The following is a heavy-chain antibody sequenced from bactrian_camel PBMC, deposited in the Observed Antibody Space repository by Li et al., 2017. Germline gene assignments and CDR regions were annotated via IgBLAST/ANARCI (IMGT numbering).Heavy chain of an antibody. V-gene: IGHV3S63*01. D-gene: IGHD6*01. CDR3: AAQSGSSGNCEELALYQY. Sequence: HVQLVESGGGSVQSGGSLRLTCQASGYSIAHYCMGWFRQAPGKEREGVATIPVKGTTTYADSVKGRFTISQDNAKNTLYLQMSNLKPEDTAMYYCAAQSGSSGNCEELALYQYWGQGTQVTVSS. J-gene: IGHJ4*01. CDR1: GYSIAHYC. CDR2: IPVKGTT.